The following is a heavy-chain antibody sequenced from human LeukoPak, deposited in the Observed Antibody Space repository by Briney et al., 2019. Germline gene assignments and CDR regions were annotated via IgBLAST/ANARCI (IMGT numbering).Heavy chain of an antibody. CDR1: GYTFTSYG. Sequence: ASVKVSCKASGYTFTSYGISWVRQAPGQGLEWMGWISAYNGNTNYAQKLQGRVTMTTDTSTSTAYMELRSLRSDDTAVYYCARHYDFWSGYAARYYYYYGMDVWGQGTTVTVSS. D-gene: IGHD3-3*01. V-gene: IGHV1-18*01. CDR3: ARHYDFWSGYAARYYYYYGMDV. CDR2: ISAYNGNT. J-gene: IGHJ6*02.